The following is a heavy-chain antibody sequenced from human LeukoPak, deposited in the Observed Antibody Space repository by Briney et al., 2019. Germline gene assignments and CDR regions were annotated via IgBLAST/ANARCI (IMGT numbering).Heavy chain of an antibody. CDR1: GFTFSSYG. CDR2: ISYDGSNK. CDR3: AKPHAYYGGDCYEAGYYFDY. D-gene: IGHD2-21*02. Sequence: PGRSLRLSCAASGFTFSSYGMHWVRQAPGKGLEWVAVISYDGSNKYYADSVKGRFTISRDNSKNTLYLQMNSLRAEDTAVYYCAKPHAYYGGDCYEAGYYFDYWGQGTLVTVSS. V-gene: IGHV3-30*18. J-gene: IGHJ4*02.